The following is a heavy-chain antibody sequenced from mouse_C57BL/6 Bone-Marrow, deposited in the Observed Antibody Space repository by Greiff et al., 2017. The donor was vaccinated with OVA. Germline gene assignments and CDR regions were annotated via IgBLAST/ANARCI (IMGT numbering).Heavy chain of an antibody. CDR1: GYTFTSYT. J-gene: IGHJ2*01. D-gene: IGHD1-1*01. Sequence: VQLQESGAELARPGASVKMSCKASGYTFTSYTMHWVKQRPGQGLEWIGYINPSSGYTKYNQKFKDKATLTADKSSSTAYMQLSSLTSEDSAVYYCARWAYPYITTVVEDYWGQGTTLTVSS. CDR3: ARWAYPYITTVVEDY. CDR2: INPSSGYT. V-gene: IGHV1-4*01.